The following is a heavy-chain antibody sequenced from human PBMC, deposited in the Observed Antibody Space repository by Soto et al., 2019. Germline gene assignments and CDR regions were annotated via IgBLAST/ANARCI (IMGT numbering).Heavy chain of an antibody. V-gene: IGHV3-7*01. D-gene: IGHD6-6*01. Sequence: ESGGGLVQPGGSLRLSCAVSGFTFSNYWMSWVRQTPGKGLEWLANLNQDGGHNYYVDSVKGRFTISRDNARNSLYLQMNGLRAEDTAVYYCARIGYSSSSFDYWGQGTLVTVSS. CDR3: ARIGYSSSSFDY. J-gene: IGHJ4*02. CDR2: LNQDGGHN. CDR1: GFTFSNYW.